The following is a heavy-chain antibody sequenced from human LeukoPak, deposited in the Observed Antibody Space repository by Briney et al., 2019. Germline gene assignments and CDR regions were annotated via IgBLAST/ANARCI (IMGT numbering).Heavy chain of an antibody. CDR3: GTMRGNPGAFDI. CDR1: GYTLTELS. Sequence: ASVKVSCKVSGYTLTELSMHWVRQAPGKGLEWMGGFDPEDGETIYAQKFQGSVTMTEDTSTDTAYMELSSLRSEDTAVYYCGTMRGNPGAFDIWGQGTMVTVSS. J-gene: IGHJ3*02. V-gene: IGHV1-24*01. CDR2: FDPEDGET.